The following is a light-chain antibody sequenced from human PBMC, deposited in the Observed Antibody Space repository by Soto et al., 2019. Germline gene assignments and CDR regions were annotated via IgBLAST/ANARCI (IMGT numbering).Light chain of an antibody. Sequence: IQVTQSPSSLSASVGDRVTITCRASQGITSYLAWYQQKPGKAPKLLIYAASALQTGVSSRFSGSGYGTDFALPISNLQPEDFTTYFCQQLYSYPLPFGGGTTVEF. CDR2: AAS. V-gene: IGKV1-9*01. CDR3: QQLYSYPLP. CDR1: QGITSY. J-gene: IGKJ4*01.